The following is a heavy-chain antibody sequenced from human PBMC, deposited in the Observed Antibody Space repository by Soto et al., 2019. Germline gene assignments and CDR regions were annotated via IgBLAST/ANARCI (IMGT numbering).Heavy chain of an antibody. J-gene: IGHJ5*02. V-gene: IGHV4-59*01. D-gene: IGHD3-16*01. Sequence: QVQLQESAPGRVNPSAPWSPPCKVLVGFFVSFYWGGSRQPPGKGLEWIGYVDYLGSTKYNPSLESRLTISVDTSKNQFSLRLNSVTAADTATYYCARAFGSRNWFDPWGQGTLVTVSA. CDR1: VGFFVSFY. CDR3: ARAFGSRNWFDP. CDR2: VDYLGST.